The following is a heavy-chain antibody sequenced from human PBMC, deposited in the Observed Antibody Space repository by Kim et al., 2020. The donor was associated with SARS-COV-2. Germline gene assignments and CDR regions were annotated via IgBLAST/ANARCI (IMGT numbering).Heavy chain of an antibody. CDR3: ARVKWVMSSGGSCYGY. CDR1: GYTFTGYY. J-gene: IGHJ4*02. D-gene: IGHD2-15*01. Sequence: ASVKVSCKASGYTFTGYYMHWVRQAPGQGLEWMGWINPNSGGTNYAQKFQGRVTMTRDTSISTAYMELSRLRSDDTAVYYCARVKWVMSSGGSCYGYWGQGTLVTVSS. CDR2: INPNSGGT. V-gene: IGHV1-2*02.